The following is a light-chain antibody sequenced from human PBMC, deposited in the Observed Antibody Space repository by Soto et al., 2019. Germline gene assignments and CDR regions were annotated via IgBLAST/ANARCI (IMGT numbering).Light chain of an antibody. V-gene: IGKV4-1*01. J-gene: IGKJ3*01. CDR3: QQYYSIPFT. Sequence: ILMTQSPDCLAVSLGEMSTINCKSSQIFFYSSDNQNYLAWYQQKPRQPPKLLIYWASTRESGVPDRFSGSGSGTDFTLTISSLQAEDVAVYYCQQYYSIPFTFGPGTKVDIK. CDR1: QIFFYSSDNQNY. CDR2: WAS.